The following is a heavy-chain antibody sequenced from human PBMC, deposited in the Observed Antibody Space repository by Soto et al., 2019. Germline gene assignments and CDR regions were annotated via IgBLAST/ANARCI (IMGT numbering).Heavy chain of an antibody. CDR1: GYSFTSYW. Sequence: PGESLKISCKGSGYSFTSYWISWVRQMPGKGLEWMGRIDPSDSYTNYSPSFQGHVTISDDKSISTAYLQWSSLKASDTAMYYCARLLEATTQSTGDYGMDVWGQGTTVTVSS. D-gene: IGHD7-27*01. CDR2: IDPSDSYT. J-gene: IGHJ6*02. V-gene: IGHV5-10-1*01. CDR3: ARLLEATTQSTGDYGMDV.